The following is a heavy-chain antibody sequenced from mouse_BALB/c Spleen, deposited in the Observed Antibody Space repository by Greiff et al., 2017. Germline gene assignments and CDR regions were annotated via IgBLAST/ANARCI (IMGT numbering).Heavy chain of an antibody. Sequence: EVNLVESGGGLVQPGGSLRLSCATSGFTFTDYYMSWVRQPPGKALEWLGFIRNKANGYTTEYSASVKGRFTISRDNSQSILYLQMNTLRAEDSATYYCARDDGYYSFAYWGQGTLVTVSA. CDR3: ARDDGYYSFAY. V-gene: IGHV7-3*02. CDR1: GFTFTDYY. D-gene: IGHD2-3*01. J-gene: IGHJ3*01. CDR2: IRNKANGYTT.